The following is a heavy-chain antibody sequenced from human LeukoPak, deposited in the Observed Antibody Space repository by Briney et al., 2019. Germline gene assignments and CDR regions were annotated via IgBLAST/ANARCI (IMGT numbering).Heavy chain of an antibody. V-gene: IGHV4-59*01. D-gene: IGHD4-17*01. CDR1: GGSISSYY. Sequence: PSETLSLTCTVSGGSISSYYWSWIRQPPGKGLEWIGHIYYSGSTNYNPSLKSRVTISVDTSKNQFSLKLSSVTAADTAVYYCARGLTTVSNHPFDYWGQGTLVTVSS. J-gene: IGHJ4*02. CDR2: IYYSGST. CDR3: ARGLTTVSNHPFDY.